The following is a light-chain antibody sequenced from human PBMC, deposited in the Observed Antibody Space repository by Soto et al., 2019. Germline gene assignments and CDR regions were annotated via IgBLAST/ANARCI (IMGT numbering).Light chain of an antibody. J-gene: IGLJ1*01. CDR2: GNS. CDR3: QSYDSSLSEGV. V-gene: IGLV1-40*01. Sequence: QSVLTQPPSVSGAPGQRVTISCTGSSSNIGAGYDVHWYQQLPGTAPKLLIYGNSNRPSRVPDRFSGSTSGTSASLAITGLQAEDEADYYCQSYDSSLSEGVFGTGTKLTVL. CDR1: SSNIGAGYD.